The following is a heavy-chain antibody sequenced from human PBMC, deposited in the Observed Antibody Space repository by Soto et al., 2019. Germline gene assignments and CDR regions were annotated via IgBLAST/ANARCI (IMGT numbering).Heavy chain of an antibody. Sequence: QVQLVQSGAEVKKPGASVKVSCKASGYSFTSYDIHWVRQATGQGLEWMGWMNPNTGNVGYAQKFQGRVTMNRNTSISTTYMELSSLRSDDTAVYYCAGSFIPPAFDPWGQGTLVNVSS. CDR1: GYSFTSYD. CDR3: AGSFIPPAFDP. J-gene: IGHJ5*02. V-gene: IGHV1-8*01. CDR2: MNPNTGNV. D-gene: IGHD2-2*01.